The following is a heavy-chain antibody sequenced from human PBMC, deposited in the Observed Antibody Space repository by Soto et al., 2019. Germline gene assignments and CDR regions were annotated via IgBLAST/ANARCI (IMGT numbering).Heavy chain of an antibody. CDR3: XXXGNSGYVW. V-gene: IGHV4-34*04. CDR2: INHSGST. D-gene: IGHD5-12*01. Sequence: QVQLQQWGAGLLKPSETLSLTCAVYGGSFSGYYWSWIRQPPGKGLEWIGEINHSGSTNNNPSLKXXVXXXXXXXXXXXXXXXXXXXXXXXAVXXXXXXGNSGYVWWGQGTLVTVSS. CDR1: GGSFSGYY. J-gene: IGHJ4*02.